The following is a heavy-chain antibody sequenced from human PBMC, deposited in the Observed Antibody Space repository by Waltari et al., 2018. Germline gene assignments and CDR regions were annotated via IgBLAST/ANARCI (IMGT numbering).Heavy chain of an antibody. V-gene: IGHV3-30*02. CDR2: IRYDGSNK. D-gene: IGHD1-26*01. Sequence: QVQLVESGGGVVQPGGSLRLPCAASGFTFSSYGMHWVRQAPGKGLEWVAFIRYDGSNKYYADSVKGRFTISRDNSKNTLYLQMNSLRAEDTAVYYCAKDDVSLGLFDYWGQGTLVTVSS. CDR3: AKDDVSLGLFDY. J-gene: IGHJ4*02. CDR1: GFTFSSYG.